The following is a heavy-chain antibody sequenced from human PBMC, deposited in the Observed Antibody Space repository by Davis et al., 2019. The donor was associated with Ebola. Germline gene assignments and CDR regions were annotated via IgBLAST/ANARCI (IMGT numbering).Heavy chain of an antibody. CDR1: GYTFTSYG. J-gene: IGHJ4*02. Sequence: ASVKVSCKASGYTFTSYGISWVRQAPGQGLEWMGWISAYNGNTNYAQKLQGRVTITADKSTSTAYMKLSSLRSEDTAVYYCARGNYDSQFDYWGQGTLVTVSS. CDR2: ISAYNGNT. V-gene: IGHV1-18*01. CDR3: ARGNYDSQFDY. D-gene: IGHD3-22*01.